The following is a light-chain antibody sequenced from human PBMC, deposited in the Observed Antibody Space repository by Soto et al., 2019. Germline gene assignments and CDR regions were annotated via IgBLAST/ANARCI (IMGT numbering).Light chain of an antibody. V-gene: IGKV3-15*01. CDR3: QQYDNWSLT. CDR2: GAS. J-gene: IGKJ4*01. CDR1: QSISNN. Sequence: EIVMTQSPATLSVSPGERATLSCRASQSISNNLAWYQQKPGQSPRLLIYGASTRATSGPARFSGSGSGTEFTLTISSLQSEDFAVYYCQQYDNWSLTFGGGTKVEIK.